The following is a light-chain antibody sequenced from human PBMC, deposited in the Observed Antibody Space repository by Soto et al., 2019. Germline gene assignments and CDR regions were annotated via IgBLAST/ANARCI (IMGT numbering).Light chain of an antibody. CDR2: STN. CDR1: SSNIGSNT. J-gene: IGLJ2*01. Sequence: QLVLTQPPSASGTPGQRVTISCSGSSSNIGSNTVNWYQHLPGTAPKLLIYSTNQRPSGVPDRFSGSKSGTSASLAISGLQSEDEADYYCAAWDDSLNGVIFGGGTKLTVL. CDR3: AAWDDSLNGVI. V-gene: IGLV1-44*01.